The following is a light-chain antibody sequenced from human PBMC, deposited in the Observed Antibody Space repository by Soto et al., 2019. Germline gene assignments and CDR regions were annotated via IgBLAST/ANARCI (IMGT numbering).Light chain of an antibody. CDR2: DVS. Sequence: LTQPASVSGSPGHSITISCTGTSSDVGGYNYVSWYQQHPGKAPKLMISDVSNRPSGVSNRFSGSKSGNTASLTISGLQTEDEADYCSSYTTSSTYVFGTGTKVTVL. V-gene: IGLV2-14*01. CDR3: SSYTTSSTYV. CDR1: SSDVGGYNY. J-gene: IGLJ1*01.